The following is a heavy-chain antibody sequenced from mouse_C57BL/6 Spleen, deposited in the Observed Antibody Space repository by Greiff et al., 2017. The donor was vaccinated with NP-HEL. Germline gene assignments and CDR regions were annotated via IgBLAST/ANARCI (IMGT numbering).Heavy chain of an antibody. V-gene: IGHV5-17*01. J-gene: IGHJ2*01. CDR1: GFTFSDYG. CDR2: ISSGSSTI. CDR3: ARPLYYYGSSYYFDY. D-gene: IGHD1-1*01. Sequence: EVHLVESGGGLVKPGGSLKLSCAASGFTFSDYGMHWVRQAPEKGLEWVAYISSGSSTIYYADTVKGRFTISRDNAKNTLFLQMTSLKSEDTAMYYCARPLYYYGSSYYFDYWGQGTTLTVSS.